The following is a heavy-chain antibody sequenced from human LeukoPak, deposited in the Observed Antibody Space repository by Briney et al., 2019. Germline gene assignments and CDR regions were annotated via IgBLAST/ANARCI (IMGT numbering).Heavy chain of an antibody. J-gene: IGHJ2*01. D-gene: IGHD2-2*01. CDR2: IIPIFGTA. CDR3: ARGAYCSSTSCYLPDWYFDL. CDR1: GGTFSSYA. Sequence: GSSVKVSCKASGGTFSSYAISWVRQAPGQGLEWMGGIIPIFGTANYAQKFQGRVTITADESTSTAYMELSSLRSEDTAVYYCARGAYCSSTSCYLPDWYFDLWGRGTLVTVSS. V-gene: IGHV1-69*01.